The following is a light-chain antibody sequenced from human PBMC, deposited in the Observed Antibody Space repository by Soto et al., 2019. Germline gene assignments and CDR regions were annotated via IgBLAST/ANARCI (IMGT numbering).Light chain of an antibody. V-gene: IGKV3-20*01. Sequence: IVLSLSPGALSLSPGERATLSCRASQSVSSSYLAWYQQKPGQAPRLLIYGASSRATGIPDRFSGSGSGTDFTLTISRLEPEDFAVYYCQQYGISRITSCHGRRLEVK. CDR2: GAS. J-gene: IGKJ5*01. CDR1: QSVSSSY. CDR3: QQYGISRIT.